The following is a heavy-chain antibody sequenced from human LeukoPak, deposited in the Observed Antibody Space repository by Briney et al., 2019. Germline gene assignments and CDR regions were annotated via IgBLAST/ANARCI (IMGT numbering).Heavy chain of an antibody. CDR3: ARDSALAQAVMFDY. D-gene: IGHD6-19*01. Sequence: SETLSLTCTVSGYSISSGYCWGWIRQPPGKGLEWTGSIDHSGSTYYNPSLKGRITISVDTSKNQFSLKLSSVTAADTAVYYCARDSALAQAVMFDYWGQGTLVTVSS. J-gene: IGHJ4*02. CDR2: IDHSGST. V-gene: IGHV4-38-2*02. CDR1: GYSISSGYC.